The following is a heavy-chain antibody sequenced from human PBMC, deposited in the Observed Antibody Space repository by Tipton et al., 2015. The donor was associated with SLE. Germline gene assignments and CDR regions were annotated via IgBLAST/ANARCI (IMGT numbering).Heavy chain of an antibody. J-gene: IGHJ3*02. V-gene: IGHV4-34*01. CDR2: INHSGST. Sequence: TLSLTCAVYGGSFSGYYWSWIRQPPGKGLEWIGEINHSGSTNYNPSLKSRVTISVDTSKNQFSLKLSSVTAADTAVYYCARGRSPHAFDIWGQGTIVTVSS. CDR3: ARGRSPHAFDI. CDR1: GGSFSGYY. D-gene: IGHD2-15*01.